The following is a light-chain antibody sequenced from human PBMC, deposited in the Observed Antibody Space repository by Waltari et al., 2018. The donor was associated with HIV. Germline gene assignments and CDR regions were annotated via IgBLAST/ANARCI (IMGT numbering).Light chain of an antibody. V-gene: IGKV4-1*01. Sequence: DIVMTQSPNSLAVSLGERATINCRSSRTILFSSDNRDCLAWCQQKPGQSPKVLIYWASTRASGVPARFSGSGSGTNFSLTISALQTEDVALYYCQQYYTLGPTFGGGTKVEIK. CDR1: RTILFSSDNRDC. CDR2: WAS. CDR3: QQYYTLGPT. J-gene: IGKJ4*01.